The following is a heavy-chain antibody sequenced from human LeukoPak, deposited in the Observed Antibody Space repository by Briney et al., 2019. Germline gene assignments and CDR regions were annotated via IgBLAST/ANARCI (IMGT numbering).Heavy chain of an antibody. V-gene: IGHV1-2*02. Sequence: ASVKVSCKASGYTFTAYYTHWVRQAPGQGLEWMGWINPSSGGTDYAQKFQGRITMTRDTSISTAYLVLSRLRSDDTAVYYSATYNNGWYSEIDYRGQGTLVTVSS. CDR3: ATYNNGWYSEIDY. CDR1: GYTFTAYY. D-gene: IGHD6-19*01. CDR2: INPSSGGT. J-gene: IGHJ4*02.